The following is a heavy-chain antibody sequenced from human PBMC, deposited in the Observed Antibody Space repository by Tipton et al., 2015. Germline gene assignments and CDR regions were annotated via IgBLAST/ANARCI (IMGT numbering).Heavy chain of an antibody. V-gene: IGHV4-4*07. CDR2: IYTSGSS. CDR1: GGYISIYY. J-gene: IGHJ6*02. CDR3: AREEVYYDLWRVCSENYYGLAV. D-gene: IGHD3-3*01. Sequence: TLSLTCTVSGGYISIYYWSWIRQPAGKGLEWIGRIYTSGSSDYNPSLKSRVTMSVDTSKNQFSLNLSSVTAADAAVYYCAREEVYYDLWRVCSENYYGLAVWGQGTTLTVSS.